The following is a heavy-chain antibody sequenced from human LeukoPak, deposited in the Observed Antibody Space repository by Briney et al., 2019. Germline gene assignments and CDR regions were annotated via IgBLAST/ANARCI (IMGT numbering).Heavy chain of an antibody. CDR1: GYTFTSYA. Sequence: GASVKVSCKASGYTFTSYAMHWVRQAPGQRLEWMGWINAGNGNTKYSQEFQGRVTITRDTSASTAYMELSSLRSEDMAVYYCAREGIVAETDDYYYYYMDVWGKGTTVTVSS. D-gene: IGHD3-22*01. CDR2: INAGNGNT. J-gene: IGHJ6*03. CDR3: AREGIVAETDDYYYYYMDV. V-gene: IGHV1-3*03.